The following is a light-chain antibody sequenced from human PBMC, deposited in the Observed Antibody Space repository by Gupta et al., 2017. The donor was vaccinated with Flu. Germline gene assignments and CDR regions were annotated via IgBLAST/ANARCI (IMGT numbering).Light chain of an antibody. CDR2: DVT. V-gene: IGLV2-14*01. CDR1: SSDVGAYNY. Sequence: QSALTQPASVSGSPGQSIAISCTGSSSDVGAYNYVSWYQQHPGKAPKLIIFDVTSRPSGVSTRCSGSKSGNTASLTISGLQAEDEADYYCSSYGAVGLFGGGTKVTVL. CDR3: SSYGAVGL. J-gene: IGLJ3*02.